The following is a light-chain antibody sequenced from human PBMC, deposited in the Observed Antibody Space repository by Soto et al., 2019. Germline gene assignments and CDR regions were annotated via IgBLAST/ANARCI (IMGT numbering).Light chain of an antibody. Sequence: QSVLTQPASVSGSPGQSITISCSGTSXGIGSYDHVAWYQQFPGKSPKLIIYAVSDRPSGVSDRFSGSKSGISASLTISGLQTEDEADYYCISYTDRQSYLFGTGTKVTVL. CDR2: AVS. CDR1: SXGIGSYDH. CDR3: ISYTDRQSYL. V-gene: IGLV2-14*03. J-gene: IGLJ1*01.